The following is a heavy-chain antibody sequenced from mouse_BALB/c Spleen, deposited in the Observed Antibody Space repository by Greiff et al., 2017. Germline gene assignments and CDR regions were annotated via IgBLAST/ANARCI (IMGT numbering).Heavy chain of an antibody. J-gene: IGHJ4*01. V-gene: IGHV1-69*01. Sequence: QVQLQQSGAELVMPGASVKMSCKASGYTFTDYWMHWVKQRPGQGLEWIGAIDTSDSYTSYNQKFKGKATLTVDESSSTAYMQLSSLTSEDSAVYYCARSIYYGTEDAMDYWGQGTSVTVSS. D-gene: IGHD2-1*01. CDR2: IDTSDSYT. CDR1: GYTFTDYW. CDR3: ARSIYYGTEDAMDY.